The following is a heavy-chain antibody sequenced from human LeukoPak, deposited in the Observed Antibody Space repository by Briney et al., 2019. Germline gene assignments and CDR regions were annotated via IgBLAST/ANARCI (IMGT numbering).Heavy chain of an antibody. J-gene: IGHJ4*02. V-gene: IGHV3-48*01. CDR1: GFTFSSYG. CDR2: ISSGSGSI. D-gene: IGHD1-26*01. CDR3: AKMAGAITGNFDY. Sequence: SGGSLRLSCTASGFTFSSYGMSWVRQAPGKGLEWVSHISSGSGSISYADSVKGRFTISRDNAKNSLYLQMNSLRAEDTAVYYCAKMAGAITGNFDYWGQGTLVTVSS.